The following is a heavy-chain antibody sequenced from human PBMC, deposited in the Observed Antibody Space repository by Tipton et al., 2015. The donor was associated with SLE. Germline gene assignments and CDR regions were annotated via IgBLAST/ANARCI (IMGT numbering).Heavy chain of an antibody. D-gene: IGHD6-13*01. J-gene: IGHJ6*02. Sequence: TLSLTCTVSGGSISSGSYYWSWIRQPAGKGLEWIGRIYTSGSTNYNPSLKSRVTISVDTSKNQFSLKLSSVTAADTAVYYCARLPAAGPWYYGMDVWGQGTTVTVSS. CDR3: ARLPAAGPWYYGMDV. V-gene: IGHV4-61*02. CDR1: GGSISSGSYY. CDR2: IYTSGST.